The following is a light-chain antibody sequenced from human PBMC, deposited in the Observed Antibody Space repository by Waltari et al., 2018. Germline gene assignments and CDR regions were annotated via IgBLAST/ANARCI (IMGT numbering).Light chain of an antibody. CDR2: KDT. J-gene: IGLJ2*01. Sequence: SYELTQPSSVSVSPGQTARITCSGDVLAKKYARWFQHKPGQAPVLGIYKDTERPSRIPERVTGSSSGTTVTLTISGAQVEDEADYYCFSAADNSLVFGGGTKLTVL. CDR3: FSAADNSLV. CDR1: VLAKKY. V-gene: IGLV3-27*01.